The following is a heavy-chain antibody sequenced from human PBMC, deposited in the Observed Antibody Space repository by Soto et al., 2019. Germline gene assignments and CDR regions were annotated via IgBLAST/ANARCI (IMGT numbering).Heavy chain of an antibody. D-gene: IGHD3-9*01. CDR2: IIPIFGTA. Sequence: LVKVSCKASGGTFSSYAISWVRQAPGQGLEWMGGIIPIFGTANYAQKFQGRVTITADESTSTAYMELSSLRSEDTAVYYCAREDNFYDILTGYYPYWGQGTLVTVSS. V-gene: IGHV1-69*13. J-gene: IGHJ4*02. CDR1: GGTFSSYA. CDR3: AREDNFYDILTGYYPY.